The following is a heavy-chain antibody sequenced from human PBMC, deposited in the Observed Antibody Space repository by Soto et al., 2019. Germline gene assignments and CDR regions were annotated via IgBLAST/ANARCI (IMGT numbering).Heavy chain of an antibody. V-gene: IGHV1-69*12. CDR2: IIPIFGTA. Sequence: QVQLVQSGAEVKKPGSSVKVSCKASVGTFSSYAISWVRQAPGQGLEWMGGIIPIFGTANYAQKFQGRVTITADESTSTAYMELSSLRAEDTAVYYWERPKSMVRGVIGRYYFDYWGQGTLVTVSS. CDR1: VGTFSSYA. CDR3: ERPKSMVRGVIGRYYFDY. D-gene: IGHD3-10*01. J-gene: IGHJ4*02.